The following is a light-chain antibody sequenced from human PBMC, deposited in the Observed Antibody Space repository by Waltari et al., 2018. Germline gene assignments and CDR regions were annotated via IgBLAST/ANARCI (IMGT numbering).Light chain of an antibody. J-gene: IGKJ1*01. Sequence: FVLTQSPGTLSLSPGERVTLSCRASQSVSSNYLAWYQQKPGQAPRLLIYDASNRATGIADRFSGSGSETDFTLTISRLEPEDVAVYYCQQYGRSPWTFGQGTKVEIK. CDR1: QSVSSNY. CDR2: DAS. CDR3: QQYGRSPWT. V-gene: IGKV3-20*01.